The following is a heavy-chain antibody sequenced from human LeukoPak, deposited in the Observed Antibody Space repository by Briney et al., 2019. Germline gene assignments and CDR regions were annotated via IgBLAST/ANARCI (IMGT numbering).Heavy chain of an antibody. CDR1: GFTFSSYA. D-gene: IGHD3-22*01. J-gene: IGHJ4*02. CDR2: ISGSGGST. V-gene: IGHV3-23*01. CDR3: AKDRYYYDSSGYYGDFDY. Sequence: PGASLRLSCAASGFTFSSYAMSWVRQAPGKGLEWVSAISGSGGSTYYADSVKGRFTTSRDNSKNTLYLQMNSLRAEDTAVYYCAKDRYYYDSSGYYGDFDYWGQGTLVTVSS.